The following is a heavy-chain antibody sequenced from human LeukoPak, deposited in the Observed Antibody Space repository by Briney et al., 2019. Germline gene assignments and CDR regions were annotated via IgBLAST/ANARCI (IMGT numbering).Heavy chain of an antibody. CDR1: GFTFSSYW. CDR2: INSDGSDT. CDR3: ARDSGFDY. V-gene: IGHV3-74*01. J-gene: IGHJ4*02. Sequence: PGGSLRLSCAVSGFTFSSYWMHWVRQAPGKGLVWVSRINSDGSDTNYADSVKGRFTISRDNARNTVYLQMNSLRDEDTAVYYCARDSGFDYWGQGTLVTVSS.